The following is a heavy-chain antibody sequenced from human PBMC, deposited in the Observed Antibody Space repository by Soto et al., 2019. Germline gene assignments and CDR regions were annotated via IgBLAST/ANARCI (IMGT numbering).Heavy chain of an antibody. CDR1: GFTFSSYH. Sequence: EVQLLESGGGLVQPGGSLRLSCAASGFTFSSYHMTWVRQPPGKGLEWVSTINGGGASTYYTDSVKGRFTISRDNSKNTLYLQMNSLRAEDTAVYYCAKDERPGAVSGGCDCWGQGTLVTVSS. J-gene: IGHJ4*02. CDR2: INGGGAST. D-gene: IGHD6-19*01. V-gene: IGHV3-23*01. CDR3: AKDERPGAVSGGCDC.